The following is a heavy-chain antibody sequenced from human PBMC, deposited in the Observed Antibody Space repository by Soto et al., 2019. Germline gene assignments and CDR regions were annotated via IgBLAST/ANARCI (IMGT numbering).Heavy chain of an antibody. V-gene: IGHV3-33*01. Sequence: QVQLVESGGGVVQPGRSLRLSCAASGFTFSSYGMHWVRQAPGKGLEWVALIRYDGSNKYYADSVKGRFTISRDNSKNTLYLQMNSLGAEDTAVYYCARETSSGWNYVDYWGQGTLVTVSS. CDR2: IRYDGSNK. J-gene: IGHJ4*02. D-gene: IGHD6-19*01. CDR3: ARETSSGWNYVDY. CDR1: GFTFSSYG.